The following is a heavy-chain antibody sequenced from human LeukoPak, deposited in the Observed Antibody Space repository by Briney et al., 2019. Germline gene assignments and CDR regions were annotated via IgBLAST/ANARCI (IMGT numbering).Heavy chain of an antibody. CDR1: GFTFSSYA. D-gene: IGHD3-10*01. CDR3: AKDGVGDYYGYWGAFDI. CDR2: ISGSGGST. Sequence: GGSLRLSCAASGFTFSSYAMSWVRQAPGKGLEWVSAISGSGGSTYYADSEKGRFTISRDNSKNTLYLQMNSLRAEDTAVYYCAKDGVGDYYGYWGAFDIWGQGTMVTVSS. V-gene: IGHV3-23*01. J-gene: IGHJ3*02.